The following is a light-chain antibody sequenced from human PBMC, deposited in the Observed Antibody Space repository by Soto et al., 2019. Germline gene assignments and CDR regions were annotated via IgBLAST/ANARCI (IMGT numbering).Light chain of an antibody. CDR1: SSNIGGNA. Sequence: QSVLTQPPSASGTPGQRVTISCSGSSSNIGGNAVNWYQQLPGTTPKLLIYSNNQRPSGVPDRFSGSKSGTSASLAISGHQSEDEADYYCAAWDDSLSGYVFGTGTKLTVL. CDR2: SNN. CDR3: AAWDDSLSGYV. V-gene: IGLV1-44*01. J-gene: IGLJ1*01.